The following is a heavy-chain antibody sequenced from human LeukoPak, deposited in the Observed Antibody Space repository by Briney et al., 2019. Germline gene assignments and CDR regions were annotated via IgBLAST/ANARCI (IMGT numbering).Heavy chain of an antibody. J-gene: IGHJ4*02. D-gene: IGHD3-10*01. CDR3: ARHQLRGFLDDN. Sequence: SETLSLTCTVSGGSISSYYWSWIRQPAGKGLEWIGRIYTSGSTNYNPSLKSRVTMSVDTSKNQFSLKLSSVTAADTAVYFCARHQLRGFLDDNWGQGTLVTVSS. CDR2: IYTSGST. V-gene: IGHV4-4*07. CDR1: GGSISSYY.